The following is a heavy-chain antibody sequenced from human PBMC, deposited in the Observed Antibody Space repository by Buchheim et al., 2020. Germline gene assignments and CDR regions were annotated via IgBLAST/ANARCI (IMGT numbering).Heavy chain of an antibody. CDR3: ASGTILWFRTIDF. J-gene: IGHJ4*02. CDR2: AYYTGTT. D-gene: IGHD3-10*01. CDR1: GDSIGSSSYY. V-gene: IGHV4-39*01. Sequence: QLQLQESGPGLVKPSETLSLTCFVSGDSIGSSSYYWGWVRQSPGKGLEWIAIAYYTGTTFYNPSLKSRVTLSIETSKRQFPLKMNSVTAADTAVYYCASGTILWFRTIDFWGQGAL.